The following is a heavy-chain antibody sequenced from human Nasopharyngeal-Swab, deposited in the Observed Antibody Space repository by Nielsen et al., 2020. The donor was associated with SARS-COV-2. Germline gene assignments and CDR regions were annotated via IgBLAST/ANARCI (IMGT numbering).Heavy chain of an antibody. CDR2: ISSSGSTR. CDR1: GFTFSDYY. J-gene: IGHJ6*02. Sequence: GESLKISCAASGFTFSDYYMSWIRQAPGKGLEWVSYISSSGSTRYYADSVKGRFTISRDNAKNSLYLQMNSLRAEDTAVYYCASARPTLDVWGQGTTVTVSS. V-gene: IGHV3-11*04. CDR3: ASARPTLDV.